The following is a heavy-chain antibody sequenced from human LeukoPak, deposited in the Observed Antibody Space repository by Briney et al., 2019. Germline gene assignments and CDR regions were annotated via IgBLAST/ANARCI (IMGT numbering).Heavy chain of an antibody. CDR3: ARDQLVGVRDYMDV. J-gene: IGHJ6*03. Sequence: PGGSLRLSCAASGITFSSYSMNWVRQAPGKGLEWVSSISSSSSYIYYADSVKGRFTISRDNAKNSLYLQMNSLRAEDTAVYYCARDQLVGVRDYMDVWGKGTTVTVSS. CDR1: GITFSSYS. D-gene: IGHD1-26*01. CDR2: ISSSSSYI. V-gene: IGHV3-21*01.